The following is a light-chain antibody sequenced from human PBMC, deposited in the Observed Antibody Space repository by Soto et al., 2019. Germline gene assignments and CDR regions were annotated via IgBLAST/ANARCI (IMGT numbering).Light chain of an antibody. V-gene: IGLV1-44*01. J-gene: IGLJ1*01. CDR2: SNN. CDR1: SSNIGSNT. CDR3: ATWADGLNAYV. Sequence: QSVLTQPPSASGTPGQRVTISCSGSSSNIGSNTVSWYQQLPQRAPKLLIFSNNQRPSGVPDRFFGSKSGTSASLAISGLQSEDEADYYCATWADGLNAYVFGTGTKLTVL.